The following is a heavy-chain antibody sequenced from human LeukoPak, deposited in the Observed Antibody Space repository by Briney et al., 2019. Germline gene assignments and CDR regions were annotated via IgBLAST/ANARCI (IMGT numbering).Heavy chain of an antibody. CDR1: DGSINSYY. CDR3: ARLDV. J-gene: IGHJ6*02. Sequence: SETLSLTCSVSDGSINSYYWNWIRRPPGKGLEWIGYIYYNGNTNYSPSLKSRVTMSVDTSKNLFSLKVSSVTAADTAVYYCARLDVWGQGTTVTVSS. V-gene: IGHV4-59*01. CDR2: IYYNGNT.